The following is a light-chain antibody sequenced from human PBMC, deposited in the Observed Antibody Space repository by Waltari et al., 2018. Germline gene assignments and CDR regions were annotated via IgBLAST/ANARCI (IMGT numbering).Light chain of an antibody. J-gene: IGLJ1*01. CDR3: SSYTTSSAPGV. CDR1: DSDVGAYAF. CDR2: EVS. Sequence: QSALTQPASVSGSPGQSITISCSGTDSDVGAYAFVSWYPQPPGKAPHLIIYEVSNRPSGISNRFSASKSGNTASLTISGLQAEDEADYYCSSYTTSSAPGVFGTGTRVTVL. V-gene: IGLV2-14*01.